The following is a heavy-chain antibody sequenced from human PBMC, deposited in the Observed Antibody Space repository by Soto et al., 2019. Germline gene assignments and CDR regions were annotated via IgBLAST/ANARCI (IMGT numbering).Heavy chain of an antibody. CDR3: AKERMEQYQLLPFFDY. V-gene: IGHV3-30*18. CDR1: GFSFSSYG. CDR2: ISYDGSNK. D-gene: IGHD2-2*01. Sequence: GGSLRLSCAASGFSFSSYGMHWLRQVAGKGLEWVAVISYDGSNKYYADSVRGRFTISRDNSKNTLYLQMNSLRPEDTAVFYCAKERMEQYQLLPFFDYWGQGTLVTVSS. J-gene: IGHJ4*02.